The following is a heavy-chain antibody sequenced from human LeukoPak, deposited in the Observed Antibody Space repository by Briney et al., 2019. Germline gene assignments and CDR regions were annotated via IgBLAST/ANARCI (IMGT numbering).Heavy chain of an antibody. CDR3: AREPLWSGYSYYYYYMDV. J-gene: IGHJ6*03. Sequence: SETLSLTCTVSGGSISSFYWNWIRRPPGKRLEWIGFVSYSGSANYNPSLRSRVTISIDTSTNQFSLKLSSVTAADTAVYYCAREPLWSGYSYYYYYMDVWGKGTTVTVSS. V-gene: IGHV4-59*12. CDR2: VSYSGSA. D-gene: IGHD3-3*01. CDR1: GGSISSFY.